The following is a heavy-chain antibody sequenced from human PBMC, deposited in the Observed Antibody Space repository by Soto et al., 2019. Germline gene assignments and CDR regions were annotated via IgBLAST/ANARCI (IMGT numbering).Heavy chain of an antibody. Sequence: GGSLRLSCAASGFTFSSYSMNWVRQAPGKGLEWVSSISSSSSYIYYADSVKGRFTISRDNAKNSLYLQMNSLRAEDTAVYYCASGTTIFGVVIPWGQGTLVSVSS. CDR3: ASGTTIFGVVIP. J-gene: IGHJ5*02. V-gene: IGHV3-21*01. CDR2: ISSSSSYI. D-gene: IGHD3-3*01. CDR1: GFTFSSYS.